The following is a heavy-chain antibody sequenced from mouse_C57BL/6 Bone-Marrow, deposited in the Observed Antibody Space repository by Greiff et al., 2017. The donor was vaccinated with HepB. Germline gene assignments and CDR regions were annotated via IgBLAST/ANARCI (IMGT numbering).Heavy chain of an antibody. CDR3: ARWWLLGAMDY. Sequence: VQLQQSGAELVRPGTSVKMSCKASGYTFTNYWIGWAKQRPGHGLEWIGDIYPGGGYTNYNEKFKGKATLTADKSSSTAYLQFSSLTSEDSAIYYWARWWLLGAMDYWGQGTSVTVTS. CDR2: IYPGGGYT. J-gene: IGHJ4*01. CDR1: GYTFTNYW. V-gene: IGHV1-63*01. D-gene: IGHD2-3*01.